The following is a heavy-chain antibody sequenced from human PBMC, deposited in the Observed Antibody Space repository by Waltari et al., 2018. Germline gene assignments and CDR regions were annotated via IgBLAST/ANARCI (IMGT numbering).Heavy chain of an antibody. V-gene: IGHV3-7*03. CDR3: AGGTGWCSHS. D-gene: IGHD6-19*01. J-gene: IGHJ5*01. CDR2: IKQDGSEK. Sequence: EVQLVESGGGLVQSGGSLRLSCAASGFTFSNYWMSWVRQAPGKGLEWVANIKQDGSEKYYVDSVKGRFSISRDNAKNSLYLQMNSLRAEDTAMYYCAGGTGWCSHSGGQGTLVTVSS. CDR1: GFTFSNYW.